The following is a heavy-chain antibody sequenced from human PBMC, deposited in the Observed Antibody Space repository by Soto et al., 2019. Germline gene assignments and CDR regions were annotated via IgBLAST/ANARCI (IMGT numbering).Heavy chain of an antibody. CDR1: GGSISSPSYN. CDR3: TTLASGHFDS. D-gene: IGHD2-8*02. Sequence: QLRESGPGLLKPSETLSLTCTVSGGSISSPSYNWGWVRQPPGKGPEWIGTIFYSGTTQYNPSRRSRRARSVDTSKSQVSLTLTSVTAADTAVYYCTTLASGHFDSWGQGAQVTVSS. CDR2: IFYSGTT. V-gene: IGHV4-39*01. J-gene: IGHJ4*02.